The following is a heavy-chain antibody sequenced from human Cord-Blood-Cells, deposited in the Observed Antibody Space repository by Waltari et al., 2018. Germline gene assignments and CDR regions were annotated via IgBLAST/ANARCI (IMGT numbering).Heavy chain of an antibody. D-gene: IGHD6-13*01. CDR3: AGESSSSWYNWFDP. J-gene: IGHJ5*02. Sequence: QVQLVQSGAEAKKPGASVKVSCKASGYTFTSYAMHWVRQAPGQRREWMGWIKTGNDNTRYTQKSQGRVSITRYTSASTAYMELSSLRSEDTAVYYCAGESSSSWYNWFDPWGQGTLVTVSS. CDR1: GYTFTSYA. CDR2: IKTGNDNT. V-gene: IGHV1-3*04.